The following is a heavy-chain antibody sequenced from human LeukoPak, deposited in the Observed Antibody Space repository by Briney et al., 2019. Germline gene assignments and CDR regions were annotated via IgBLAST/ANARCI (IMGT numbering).Heavy chain of an antibody. CDR2: IYYSGST. V-gene: IGHV4-61*01. CDR3: ARDAEMATPYYYVLDV. J-gene: IGHJ6*02. CDR1: GGSVSSGSNY. D-gene: IGHD5-24*01. Sequence: PSETLSLTCTVSGGSVSSGSNYWSWIRQPPGKRLEWIGYIYYSGSTSYNPSLKSRVTISVDTSKRQFSLKLSSVTAADTAVYYCARDAEMATPYYYVLDVWGQGTTVTVSS.